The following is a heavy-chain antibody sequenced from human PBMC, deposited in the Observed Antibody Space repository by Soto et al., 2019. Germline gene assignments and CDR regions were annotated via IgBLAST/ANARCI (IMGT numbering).Heavy chain of an antibody. CDR1: GGSISSSSYY. CDR2: IYYSGST. J-gene: IGHJ6*03. V-gene: IGHV4-39*01. D-gene: IGHD6-13*01. Sequence: SETLSLTCTVSGGSISSSSYYWGWIRQPPGKGLEWIGSIYYSGSTYHNPSLKSRVTISVVTSKNQFSLKLSSVTAADTAVYYCARLGYEQLVYYYYYYMDVWGKGTTVT. CDR3: ARLGYEQLVYYYYYYMDV.